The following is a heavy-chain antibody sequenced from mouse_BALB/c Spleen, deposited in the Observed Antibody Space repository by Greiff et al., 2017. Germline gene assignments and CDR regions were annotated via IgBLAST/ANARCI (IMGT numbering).Heavy chain of an antibody. D-gene: IGHD1-2*01. CDR2: IWSGGST. CDR1: GFSLTSYG. CDR3: AIPIHYYLAY. J-gene: IGHJ3*01. Sequence: QVQLQQSGPGLVQPSQSLSITCTVSGFSLTSYGVHWVRQSPGKGLEWLGVIWSGGSTDYNAAFISRLSISKDNSKSQVFFKMNSLQADDTAIYYCAIPIHYYLAYWGQGTLVTVSA. V-gene: IGHV2-4-1*01.